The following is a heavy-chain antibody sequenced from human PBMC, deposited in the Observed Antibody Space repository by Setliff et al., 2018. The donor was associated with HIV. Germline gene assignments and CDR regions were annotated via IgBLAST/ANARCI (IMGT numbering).Heavy chain of an antibody. Sequence: PSETLSLTCTVSGGSIKSGAYYWSWIRQHPGRGLEWIGYIYYTGSTTYHPSLRSRVTVSAATSKNQFSLKLTSVTAADTAVYFCARDPHYFDTSGHYSWFYFDYWGQGTLVTVSS. CDR3: ARDPHYFDTSGHYSWFYFDY. J-gene: IGHJ4*02. CDR1: GGSIKSGAYY. CDR2: IYYTGST. V-gene: IGHV4-31*03. D-gene: IGHD3-22*01.